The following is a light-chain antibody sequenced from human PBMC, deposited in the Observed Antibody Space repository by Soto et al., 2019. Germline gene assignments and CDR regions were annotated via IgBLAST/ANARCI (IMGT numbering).Light chain of an antibody. V-gene: IGKV3-20*01. CDR2: AAS. CDR1: QSVSSNY. Sequence: VLEQRRGGLARRSGEWPNHSCKASQSVSSNYLAWFQQKPGQAPRLLIYAASSRATGIPDRFSVIVSGTDLTIPHSRLEPDHGVVDDPHHHGSTPQTYGQGTRVEIK. CDR3: HHHGSTPQT. J-gene: IGKJ1*01.